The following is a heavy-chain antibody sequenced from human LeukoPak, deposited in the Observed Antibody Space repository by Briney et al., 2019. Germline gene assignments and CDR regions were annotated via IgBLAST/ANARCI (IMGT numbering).Heavy chain of an antibody. J-gene: IGHJ4*02. D-gene: IGHD6-13*01. Sequence: PGGSLRLSCAASGFTVSNNFMSWVRQAPGKGLEWVSVLYSTGNTYYADSVKGRFTISRDNSKNTLYLQMNSLRAEDTAVSYCARGHADSRGSWYGRFDYWGQGTLVTVSS. CDR1: GFTVSNNF. CDR3: ARGHADSRGSWYGRFDY. CDR2: LYSTGNT. V-gene: IGHV3-53*01.